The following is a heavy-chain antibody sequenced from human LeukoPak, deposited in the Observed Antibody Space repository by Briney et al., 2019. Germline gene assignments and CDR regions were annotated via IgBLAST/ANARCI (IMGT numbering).Heavy chain of an antibody. Sequence: SQTLSLTCAISGDSVSSNSAAWTWIRQSPSRGLEWLGRTYFTSTWSNNYTLSVRSRISINPDTSKNRFSLQLNSVTPEDTAIYYCARQTAYSSGWTFDYWGQGTLVTVSS. D-gene: IGHD6-19*01. CDR1: GDSVSSNSAA. CDR3: ARQTAYSSGWTFDY. J-gene: IGHJ4*02. CDR2: TYFTSTWSN. V-gene: IGHV6-1*01.